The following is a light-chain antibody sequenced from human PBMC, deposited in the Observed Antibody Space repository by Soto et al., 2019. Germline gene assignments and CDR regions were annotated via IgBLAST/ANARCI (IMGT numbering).Light chain of an antibody. Sequence: EMVMTQSPATLSVSPGERATLSCRASQSVSRKLAWYQQRPGQAPRLLVYDTSTRATGIPGRFSGSGSGTDFTLTISSLQSEDFAVYYCQEYNNWPPMYTFAQGTKLEIK. CDR3: QEYNNWPPMYT. V-gene: IGKV3-15*01. CDR1: QSVSRK. J-gene: IGKJ2*01. CDR2: DTS.